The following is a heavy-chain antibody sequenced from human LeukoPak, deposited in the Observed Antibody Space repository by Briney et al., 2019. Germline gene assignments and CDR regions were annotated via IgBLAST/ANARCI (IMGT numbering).Heavy chain of an antibody. D-gene: IGHD4-17*01. CDR1: GGTFSSYA. Sequence: SVKVSCTASGGTFSSYAISWVRQAPGQGLEWMGGIIPIFGTANYAQKFQGRVTITTDESTSTAYMELSSLRSEDTAVYYCARSPDYGDYDAFDIWGQGTMVTVSS. CDR2: IIPIFGTA. V-gene: IGHV1-69*05. J-gene: IGHJ3*02. CDR3: ARSPDYGDYDAFDI.